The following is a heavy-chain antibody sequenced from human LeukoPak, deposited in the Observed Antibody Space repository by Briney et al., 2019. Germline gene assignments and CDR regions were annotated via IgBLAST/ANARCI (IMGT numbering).Heavy chain of an antibody. CDR3: ARSRDGYNPGFFYYFDY. V-gene: IGHV4-31*03. J-gene: IGHJ4*02. Sequence: PSQTLSLTCTVSGGSVSSDGYYWSWIRQHPGKGLEWIGYIYYSGSTYYNPSLKSRLTISVGTSKNQFSLKLSSVTAADTAMYYCARSRDGYNPGFFYYFDYWGRGALVTVSS. D-gene: IGHD5-24*01. CDR1: GGSVSSDGYY. CDR2: IYYSGST.